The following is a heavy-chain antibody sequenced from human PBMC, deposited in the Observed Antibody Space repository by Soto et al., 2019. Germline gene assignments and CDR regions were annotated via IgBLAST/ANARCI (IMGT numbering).Heavy chain of an antibody. V-gene: IGHV1-46*01. J-gene: IGHJ4*02. D-gene: IGHD1-26*01. Sequence: GASVKVSCXASGYTFTSYYMHWVRQAPGQGLEWMGIINPSGGSTSYAQKFQGRVTMTTDTSTSTAYMELRSLRSDDTAVYYCARDNLLALVGATDYWGQGTLVTVSS. CDR3: ARDNLLALVGATDY. CDR2: INPSGGST. CDR1: GYTFTSYY.